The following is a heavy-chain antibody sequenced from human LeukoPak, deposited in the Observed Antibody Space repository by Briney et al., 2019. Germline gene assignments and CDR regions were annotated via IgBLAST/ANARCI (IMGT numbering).Heavy chain of an antibody. CDR1: GFTFSSYE. Sequence: GGSLRLSCAASGFTFSSYEMNWVRQAPGKGLEWVSYISSSGSTIYYADSVKGRFTISRDNAKNSLYLQMNSLRAEDTAVCYCARVSRYFDWSPPYYYGMDVWGKGTTVTVSS. D-gene: IGHD3-9*01. CDR3: ARVSRYFDWSPPYYYGMDV. J-gene: IGHJ6*04. CDR2: ISSSGSTI. V-gene: IGHV3-48*03.